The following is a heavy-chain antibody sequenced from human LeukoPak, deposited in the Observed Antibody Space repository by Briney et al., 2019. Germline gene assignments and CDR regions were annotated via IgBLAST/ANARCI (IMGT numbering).Heavy chain of an antibody. V-gene: IGHV1-2*02. CDR3: ARDGGSYQTLHRFDY. J-gene: IGHJ4*02. D-gene: IGHD1-26*01. CDR2: ISRSSGDT. Sequence: GASVEVSCKASGYTLTGYYMHWVRQAPAQGREGMRWISRSSGDTNYVQKWQGRVSMTRDTSISTAYMELSRLRSDDTAVYYCARDGGSYQTLHRFDYWGQGTLVTVSS. CDR1: GYTLTGYY.